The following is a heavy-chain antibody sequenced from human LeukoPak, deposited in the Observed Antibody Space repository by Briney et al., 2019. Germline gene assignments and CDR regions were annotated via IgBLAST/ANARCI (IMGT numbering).Heavy chain of an antibody. J-gene: IGHJ4*02. V-gene: IGHV4-34*01. D-gene: IGHD2-15*01. CDR3: ARSGGYPTFWRY. CDR1: GGSFSGYY. Sequence: PSETLSLTCAVYGGSFSGYYWSWIRQPPGKGLEWIGEINHSGSTNYNPSLKSRVTISVDTSKNQFSLKLSSVTAADTAVYYCARSGGYPTFWRYWGQGTLVTVSS. CDR2: INHSGST.